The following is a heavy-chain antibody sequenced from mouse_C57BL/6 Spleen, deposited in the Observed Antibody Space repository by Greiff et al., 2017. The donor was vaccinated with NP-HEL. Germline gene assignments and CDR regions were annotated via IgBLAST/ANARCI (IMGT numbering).Heavy chain of an antibody. V-gene: IGHV1-55*01. J-gene: IGHJ4*01. D-gene: IGHD1-1*01. Sequence: VKLQQPGAELVKPGASVKMSCKASGYTFTSYWITWVKQRPGQGLEWIGDIYPGSGSTNYNEKFKSKATLTVDTSSSTAYMQLSSLTSEDSAVYYCAGSITTVGNAMDYWGQGTSVTVSS. CDR1: GYTFTSYW. CDR3: AGSITTVGNAMDY. CDR2: IYPGSGST.